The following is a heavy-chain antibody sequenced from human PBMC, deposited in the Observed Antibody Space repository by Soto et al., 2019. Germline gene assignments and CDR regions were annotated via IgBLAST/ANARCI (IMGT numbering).Heavy chain of an antibody. CDR2: INDDGSST. CDR1: GFTFSRHW. J-gene: IGHJ5*02. CDR3: AREVIAATGTIRWFDP. V-gene: IGHV3-74*03. Sequence: PGGSLRLSCAASGFTFSRHWMHWVRQTPGTGPVWVSRINDDGSSTKYADSAKGRFTTARDNAKNTVFLQMSSLRAEDTAVYYCAREVIAATGTIRWFDPWGQGTLVTVSS. D-gene: IGHD6-25*01.